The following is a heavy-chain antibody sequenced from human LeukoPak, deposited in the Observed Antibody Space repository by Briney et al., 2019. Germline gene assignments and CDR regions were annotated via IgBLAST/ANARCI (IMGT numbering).Heavy chain of an antibody. D-gene: IGHD6-6*01. CDR3: ARDASSSAFDH. J-gene: IGHJ4*02. Sequence: GGSLRLSCAASGLTFSRYTMTWVRQAPGKGLEWVSSISSSSSYIYYAHSAKGRFTISRDNAKNSLFLEMNSLRAEDTAMYYCARDASSSAFDHWGQGTLVTVSS. CDR1: GLTFSRYT. V-gene: IGHV3-21*01. CDR2: ISSSSSYI.